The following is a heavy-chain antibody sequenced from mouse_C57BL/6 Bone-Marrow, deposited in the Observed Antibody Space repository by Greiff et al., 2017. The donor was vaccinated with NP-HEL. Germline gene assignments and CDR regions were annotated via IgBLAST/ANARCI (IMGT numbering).Heavy chain of an antibody. J-gene: IGHJ1*03. V-gene: IGHV5-9*01. CDR2: ISGGGGNT. D-gene: IGHD2-14*01. CDR1: GFTFSSYT. Sequence: EVQGVESGGGLVKPGGSLKLSCAASGFTFSSYTMSWVRQTPEKRLEWVATISGGGGNTYYLDSVKGRFTISRDNAKNTLYLQMSSLRSEDTALYYCASASVRRGYFDVWGTGTTVTVSS. CDR3: ASASVRRGYFDV.